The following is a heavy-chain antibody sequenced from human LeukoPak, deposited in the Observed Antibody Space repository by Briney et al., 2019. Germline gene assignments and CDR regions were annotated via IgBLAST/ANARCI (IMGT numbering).Heavy chain of an antibody. CDR1: GYTFTGYY. V-gene: IGHV1-2*02. J-gene: IGHJ4*02. CDR3: ERAGGGNCNYFDY. Sequence: ASVKVSCKASGYTFTGYYMHWVRRAPGQGLEWMGWINPNSGGTNYAQKFQGRVIMTRDTSVSTAYMELSRLRTADTAVSYCERAGGGNCNYFDYWGQGTLVTVSS. D-gene: IGHD4-23*01. CDR2: INPNSGGT.